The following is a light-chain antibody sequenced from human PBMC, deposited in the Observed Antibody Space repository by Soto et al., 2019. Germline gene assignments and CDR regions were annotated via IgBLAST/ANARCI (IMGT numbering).Light chain of an antibody. Sequence: QAVVTQPPSVSGAPGQRVTISCTGSSSNIGTGYVHWYQHLPGTAPKLLIYDNDNRPSGVPDRFSASKSGTSASLAITGLQPEDEAHYYCQSYDSSLSAPWVFGGGTKVTVL. V-gene: IGLV1-40*01. CDR1: SSNIGTGY. J-gene: IGLJ3*02. CDR2: DND. CDR3: QSYDSSLSAPWV.